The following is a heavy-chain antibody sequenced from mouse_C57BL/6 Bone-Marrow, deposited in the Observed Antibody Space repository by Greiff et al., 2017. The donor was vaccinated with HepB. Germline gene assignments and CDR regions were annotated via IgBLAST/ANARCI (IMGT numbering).Heavy chain of an antibody. CDR1: GFTFSSYA. CDR2: ISDGGSYT. V-gene: IGHV5-4*01. D-gene: IGHD2-1*01. J-gene: IGHJ3*01. CDR3: ARDGGIYYGFFAY. Sequence: EVQVVESGGGLVKPGGSLKLSCAASGFTFSSYAMSWVRQTPEKRLEWVATISDGGSYTYYPDNVKGRFTISRDNAKNNLYLQMSHLKSEDTAMYYCARDGGIYYGFFAYWGQGTLVTVSA.